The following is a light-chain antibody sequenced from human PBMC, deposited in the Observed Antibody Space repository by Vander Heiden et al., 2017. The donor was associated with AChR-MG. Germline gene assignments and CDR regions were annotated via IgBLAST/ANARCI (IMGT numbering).Light chain of an antibody. CDR1: SGINVGTDS. Sequence: QAVLTQPSSPPASPGASASLTCTFPSGINVGTDSIYWYHPKPGSPPQFLLRFHPDSDEQQGSGVPSHFSGSKDASATAGIFLISGLQSEDEADYYCMIWHSGAWVFGGGTKLTVL. CDR2: FHPDSDE. CDR3: MIWHSGAWV. V-gene: IGLV5-45*02. J-gene: IGLJ3*02.